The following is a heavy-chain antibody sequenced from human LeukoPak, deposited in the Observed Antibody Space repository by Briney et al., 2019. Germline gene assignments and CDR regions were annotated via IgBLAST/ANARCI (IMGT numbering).Heavy chain of an antibody. J-gene: IGHJ6*02. CDR1: GYTFTGYY. CDR2: INPNNGGT. V-gene: IGHV1-2*06. CDR3: ARETRMVATMRVGYYYYYGMDV. Sequence: ASVTVSCKASGYTFTGYYMHWVRQAPGQGLEWMGRINPNNGGTNYAQKFQGRVTMTRNTSISTAYMELSSLRSEDTAVYYCARETRMVATMRVGYYYYYGMDVWGQGTTVTVSS. D-gene: IGHD5-12*01.